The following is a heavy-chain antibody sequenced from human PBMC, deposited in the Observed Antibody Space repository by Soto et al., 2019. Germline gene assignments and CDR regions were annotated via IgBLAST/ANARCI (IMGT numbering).Heavy chain of an antibody. CDR2: IYTSGST. J-gene: IGHJ4*02. CDR3: ARNYDSSEDYFDY. Sequence: PSETLSLTCADSGGSMSSYYWSWIRQPAGKGLEWIGRIYTSGSTNYDPSLKSRVTMSVDTSKNQFSLKLSSVTAADTAVYYCARNYDSSEDYFDYWGQGTLVTASS. D-gene: IGHD3-22*01. V-gene: IGHV4-4*07. CDR1: GGSMSSYY.